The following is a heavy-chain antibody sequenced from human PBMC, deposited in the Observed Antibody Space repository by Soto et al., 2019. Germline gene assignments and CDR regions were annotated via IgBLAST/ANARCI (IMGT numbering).Heavy chain of an antibody. D-gene: IGHD2-15*01. CDR1: GGSISSGDYY. CDR2: IYYSGST. J-gene: IGHJ4*02. Sequence: SETLSLTCTVSGGSISSGDYYWSWIRQPPGKGLEWIGYIYYSGSTYYNPSLKSRVTISVDTSKNQFSLKLSSVTAADTAVYYCAREATVVAPYYFDYWGQGTLVTVSS. V-gene: IGHV4-30-4*01. CDR3: AREATVVAPYYFDY.